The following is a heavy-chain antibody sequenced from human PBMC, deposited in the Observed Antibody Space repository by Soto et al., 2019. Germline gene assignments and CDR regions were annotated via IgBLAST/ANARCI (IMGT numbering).Heavy chain of an antibody. CDR2: IYSGGST. CDR3: AREFASGSQHYEY. CDR1: GFTVSSNY. V-gene: IGHV3-53*01. D-gene: IGHD3-10*01. J-gene: IGHJ4*02. Sequence: GGSLRLSCAASGFTVSSNYMSWVRQAPGKGLEWVSIIYSGGSTFYADSVKGRFTISRDHSKNTLYLQMNSLRAEDTAVYYCAREFASGSQHYEYWGVGTLVTVSS.